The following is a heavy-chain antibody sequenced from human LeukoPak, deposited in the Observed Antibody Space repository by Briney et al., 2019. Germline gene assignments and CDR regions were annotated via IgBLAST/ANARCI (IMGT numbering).Heavy chain of an antibody. D-gene: IGHD6-19*01. CDR1: GFTFSSYA. CDR2: ISGCGDST. CDR3: AKSRSGWYLFDY. V-gene: IGHV3-23*01. J-gene: IGHJ4*02. Sequence: GGSLRLSCAASGFTFSSYAMSWVRQAPGKGLEWVSAISGCGDSTYYADSVKGRFTISRDNSKNTLYLQMNSLRAEDTAVYHCAKSRSGWYLFDYWGQGTLVTVSS.